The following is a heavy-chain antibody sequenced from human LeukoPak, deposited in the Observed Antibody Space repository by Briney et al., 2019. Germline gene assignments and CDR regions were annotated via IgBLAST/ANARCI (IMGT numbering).Heavy chain of an antibody. V-gene: IGHV3-23*01. J-gene: IGHJ5*02. CDR2: ISGSGGST. CDR1: GFAFSSYA. CDR3: AKDLEYGDYVEWFDP. D-gene: IGHD4-17*01. Sequence: GGSLRLSCAASGFAFSSYAMSWVRQAPGKGLEWVSAISGSGGSTYYADSVKGRSTISRDNSKNTLYLQMNSLRAEDTAVYYCAKDLEYGDYVEWFDPWGQGTLVTVSS.